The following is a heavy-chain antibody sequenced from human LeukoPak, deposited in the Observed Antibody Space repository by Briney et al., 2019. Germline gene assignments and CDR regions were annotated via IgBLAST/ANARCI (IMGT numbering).Heavy chain of an antibody. CDR3: ARRRLDSSGYYYYYYGMDV. J-gene: IGHJ6*02. Sequence: TGGSLRLSCAASGFTLSSYTVNWVRQAPGKGLEWVSVILANGTPFYADSVRGRFTISKDNSRNTLFLQMNNLRADDTAIYYCARRRLDSSGYYYYYYGMDVWGQGTTVTVSS. CDR2: ILANGTP. CDR1: GFTLSSYT. D-gene: IGHD3-22*01. V-gene: IGHV3-23*01.